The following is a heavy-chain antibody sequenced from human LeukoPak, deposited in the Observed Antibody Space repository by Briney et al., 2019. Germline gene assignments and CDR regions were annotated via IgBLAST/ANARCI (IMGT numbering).Heavy chain of an antibody. CDR3: ARGVVDTAMATDY. CDR1: GCTFSSYS. CDR2: ISSSSSTI. V-gene: IGHV3-48*02. J-gene: IGHJ4*02. D-gene: IGHD5-18*01. Sequence: SGGSLRLSCAASGCTFSSYSMNWVRQAPGKGLEWVSYISSSSSTIYYADSVKGRFTISRDNAKNSLYLQMNSLRDEDTAVYYCARGVVDTAMATDYWGQGTLVTVSS.